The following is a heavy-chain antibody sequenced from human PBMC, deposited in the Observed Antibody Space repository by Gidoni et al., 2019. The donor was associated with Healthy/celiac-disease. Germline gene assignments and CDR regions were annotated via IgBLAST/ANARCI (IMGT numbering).Heavy chain of an antibody. CDR3: AKDFGRRLGIDNLDY. J-gene: IGHJ4*02. D-gene: IGHD7-27*01. CDR1: GFTFDGYA. Sequence: EVQLVESGGGWVQPGRSLRPSCAASGFTFDGYAMPWVRQAPGKGLEWVSGISWNSGSIGYADSVKGRFTISRDNAKNSLYLQMNSLRAEDTALYYCAKDFGRRLGIDNLDYWGQGTLVTVSS. CDR2: ISWNSGSI. V-gene: IGHV3-9*01.